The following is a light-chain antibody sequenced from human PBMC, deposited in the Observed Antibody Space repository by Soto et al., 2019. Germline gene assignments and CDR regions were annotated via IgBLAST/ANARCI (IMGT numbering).Light chain of an antibody. CDR3: QEYYSYPWT. Sequence: AIRMTQSPSSFSASTGDRVTITCRASQGISSYLAWYQQKPGKAPKLLIYAASTLQSGVQSRFSGSGSGTDFSLTISCLQSEDFATYSCQEYYSYPWTFGQGTKVEIK. J-gene: IGKJ1*01. V-gene: IGKV1-8*01. CDR2: AAS. CDR1: QGISSY.